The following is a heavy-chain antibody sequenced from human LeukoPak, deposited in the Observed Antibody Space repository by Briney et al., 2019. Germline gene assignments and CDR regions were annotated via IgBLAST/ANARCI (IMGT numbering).Heavy chain of an antibody. J-gene: IGHJ6*02. D-gene: IGHD4-23*01. V-gene: IGHV3-30-3*01. CDR1: GFTFSSYA. CDR3: ARDRSSGGNPPYCYGMGV. Sequence: GGSLRLSCAASGFTFSSYAMHWVRQAPGKGLEWVAVISYDGSNKYYADSVKGRFTISRDNSKNTLYLQMNSLRAEDTAVYYCARDRSSGGNPPYCYGMGVWGQGTTVTVSS. CDR2: ISYDGSNK.